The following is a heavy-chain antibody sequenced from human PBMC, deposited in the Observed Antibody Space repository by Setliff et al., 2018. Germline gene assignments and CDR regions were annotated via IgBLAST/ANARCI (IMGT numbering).Heavy chain of an antibody. CDR2: TYYTGTT. J-gene: IGHJ4*02. CDR1: GGSINNNNFY. CDR3: TMYVYGYVY. Sequence: SETLSLTCNVSGGSINNNNFYWGWIRQPPGKGLEWIGSTYYTGTTYYNPSLKSRVSISVHTSENQFSLKLTSVTAADTAVYYCTMYVYGYVYWGQGTLVTVSS. D-gene: IGHD5-18*01. V-gene: IGHV4-39*03.